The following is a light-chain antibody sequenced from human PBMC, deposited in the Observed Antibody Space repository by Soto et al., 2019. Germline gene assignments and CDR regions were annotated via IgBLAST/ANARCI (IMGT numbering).Light chain of an antibody. Sequence: ETVLTQSPGTLSLSPGERATLSCRASQSFTNRYIAWYQQRPGQAPRLLMYTTSSRATGIPDRFSGSGSGTDFTLTISRLEPEYFAVYYCQLYGNPWTFGQGTKVEIK. V-gene: IGKV3-20*01. CDR1: QSFTNRY. CDR3: QLYGNPWT. J-gene: IGKJ1*01. CDR2: TTS.